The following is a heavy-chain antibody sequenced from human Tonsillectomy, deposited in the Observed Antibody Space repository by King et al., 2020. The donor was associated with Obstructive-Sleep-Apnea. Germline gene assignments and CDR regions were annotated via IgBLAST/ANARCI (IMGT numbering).Heavy chain of an antibody. CDR3: AKDWTADYLYGMDV. CDR1: GFTFSSYG. Sequence: VQLVESGGGVVQPGRSLRLSCAASGFTFSSYGMHWVRQAPGKGLEWVAFISYDGTNEYYEDSVKGRFTISRDSSKKTLSLQMNSLRVEDTAVYFCAKDWTADYLYGMDVWGQGTTVTVSS. CDR2: ISYDGTNE. D-gene: IGHD4/OR15-4a*01. V-gene: IGHV3-30*18. J-gene: IGHJ6*02.